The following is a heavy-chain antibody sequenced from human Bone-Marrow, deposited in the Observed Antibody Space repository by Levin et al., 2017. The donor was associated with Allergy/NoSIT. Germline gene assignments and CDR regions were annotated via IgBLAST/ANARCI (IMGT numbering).Heavy chain of an antibody. Sequence: SQTLSLTCLVSGGSNSNYYWSWIRQPAGKGLEWIGNIFTTGSTNYNPSLKNRVTMSMGPSKNQFSLNLTSVTAADTSVYYCARGGNWFDPWGQGTPVTVSS. J-gene: IGHJ5*02. CDR1: GGSNSNYY. CDR2: IFTTGST. CDR3: ARGGNWFDP. V-gene: IGHV4-4*07. D-gene: IGHD3-16*01.